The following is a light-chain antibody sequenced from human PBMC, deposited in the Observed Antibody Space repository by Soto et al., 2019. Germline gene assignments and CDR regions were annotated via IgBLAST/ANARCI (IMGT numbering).Light chain of an antibody. CDR2: KAS. V-gene: IGKV1-5*03. J-gene: IGKJ1*01. CDR1: QSISTW. CDR3: QQHDTYWT. Sequence: DIQMTQSPSTLSASVGDRVTITCRASQSISTWLAWYQQKPGKAPKLLIYKASSLKSGVPSRFSGSGSGPEFSLTISNLQPDDFATYYCQQHDTYWTFGQGTKVEI.